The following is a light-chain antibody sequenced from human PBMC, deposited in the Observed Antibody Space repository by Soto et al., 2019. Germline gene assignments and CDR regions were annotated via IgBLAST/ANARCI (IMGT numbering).Light chain of an antibody. CDR1: SSDVGAYNF. CDR2: EVT. Sequence: QSVLTQPASVSGSPGQSITISCTGTSSDVGAYNFVSWYQHHPGRAPKVIIYEVTIRPSGVSNRFSGSKSGNTASLTISGLQAEDEADYYCSSYTTSAPYVFGSGTKVTVL. V-gene: IGLV2-14*01. J-gene: IGLJ1*01. CDR3: SSYTTSAPYV.